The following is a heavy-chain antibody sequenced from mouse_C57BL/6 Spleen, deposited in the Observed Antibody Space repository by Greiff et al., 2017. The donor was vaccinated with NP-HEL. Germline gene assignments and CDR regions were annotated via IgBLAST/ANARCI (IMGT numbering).Heavy chain of an antibody. V-gene: IGHV1-76*01. J-gene: IGHJ4*01. CDR3: VRDYYGRGGYAIDY. Sequence: VQLQQSGAELVRPGASVKMSCKASGYTFTDYYINWVKQRPGQGLEWIARIYPGSGSTYYNEKFKGKATLTADKSSSTAYMQLNSLTSADSAVFCCVRDYYGRGGYAIDYWGQGTSLTVSS. CDR2: IYPGSGST. D-gene: IGHD1-1*01. CDR1: GYTFTDYY.